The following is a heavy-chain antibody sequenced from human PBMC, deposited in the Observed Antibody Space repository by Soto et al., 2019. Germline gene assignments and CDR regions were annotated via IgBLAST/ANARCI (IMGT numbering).Heavy chain of an antibody. CDR1: GGTFRSYA. D-gene: IGHD2-15*01. CDR2: IIPIFGTA. CDR3: AKLGYCSGGSCYQPSRGGKDV. J-gene: IGHJ6*02. Sequence: QVQLVQSGAEVKKPGSSVKVSCKASGGTFRSYAISWVRQAPGQGLEWMGGIIPIFGTANYAQKFQGRVTITADESTSTAYMGLSSLRSEDTAVYYCAKLGYCSGGSCYQPSRGGKDVWGQGTTVTVSS. V-gene: IGHV1-69*12.